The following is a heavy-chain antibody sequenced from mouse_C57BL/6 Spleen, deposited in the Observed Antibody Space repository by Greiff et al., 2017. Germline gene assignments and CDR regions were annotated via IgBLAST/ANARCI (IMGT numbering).Heavy chain of an antibody. V-gene: IGHV10-1*01. CDR3: VRIHYYAMDY. CDR2: IRSKSNNYAT. Sequence: DVQLQESGGGLVQPKGSLKLSCAASGFSFNTYAMNWVRQAPGKGLEWVARIRSKSNNYATYYADSVKDRFTISRDDSESMLYLQMNNLKTEDTAMYYCVRIHYYAMDYWGQGTSVTVSS. J-gene: IGHJ4*01. CDR1: GFSFNTYA.